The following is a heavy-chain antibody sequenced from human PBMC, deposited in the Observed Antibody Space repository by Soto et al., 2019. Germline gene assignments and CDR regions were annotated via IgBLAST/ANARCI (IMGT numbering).Heavy chain of an antibody. Sequence: SETRSLTCTVSGGAISSGNFYWAWIRQPPGKGLEWIGSFYYTGSTYYTPSLKSRATIFVDTSKNQIFLKLSSVTAADTAVYYCARPIEGGSSGYHHWGQGTLVTVSS. V-gene: IGHV4-39*01. D-gene: IGHD3-22*01. CDR1: GGAISSGNFY. CDR3: ARPIEGGSSGYHH. CDR2: FYYTGST. J-gene: IGHJ5*02.